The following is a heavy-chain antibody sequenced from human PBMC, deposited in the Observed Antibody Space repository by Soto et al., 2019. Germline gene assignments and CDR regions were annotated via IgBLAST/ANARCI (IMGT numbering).Heavy chain of an antibody. V-gene: IGHV3-23*01. CDR3: AKKTDSSSPWGALDI. CDR2: ISGSGGST. J-gene: IGHJ3*02. CDR1: GFTFSSYA. D-gene: IGHD6-6*01. Sequence: EVQLLESGGGLVQPGGSLRLSCAASGFTFSSYAVSWVRQAPAQGLEWVSGISGSGGSTYYADSVKGRFTISRDSSKNTLYLQMDSLRAEDTAVYYCAKKTDSSSPWGALDIWGQGTMVSVSS.